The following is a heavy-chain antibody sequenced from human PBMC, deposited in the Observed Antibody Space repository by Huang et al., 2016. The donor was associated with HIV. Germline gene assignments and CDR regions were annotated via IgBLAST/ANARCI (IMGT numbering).Heavy chain of an antibody. CDR1: GGSFSGYF. Sequence: QVQLEQWGAGLLKPSETLSLTCAVYGGSFSGYFWNWIRQSPGKGLEGLGKSNHAGVTDYNPALKSRATISVDTSKNQFSLRLTSVTAADTAIYYCAREIMISFGGPFDSWGHGNLVTVSS. V-gene: IGHV4-34*02. J-gene: IGHJ5*01. D-gene: IGHD3-16*01. CDR2: SNHAGVT. CDR3: AREIMISFGGPFDS.